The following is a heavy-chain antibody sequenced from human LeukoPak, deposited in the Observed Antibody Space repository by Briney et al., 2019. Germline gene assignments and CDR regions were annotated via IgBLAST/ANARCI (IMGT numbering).Heavy chain of an antibody. D-gene: IGHD6-6*01. CDR1: GYTFTSYY. CDR2: INPSGGST. V-gene: IGHV1-46*01. Sequence: ASVKVSCKASGYTFTSYYMHWVRQAPGQGLEWMGIINPSGGSTSYAQKFQGRVTMTRDTSTSTVYMELSSLRSEDTAVYYCARKSIAARDYYYYMDVWGKGTTVTVSS. CDR3: ARKSIAARDYYYYMDV. J-gene: IGHJ6*03.